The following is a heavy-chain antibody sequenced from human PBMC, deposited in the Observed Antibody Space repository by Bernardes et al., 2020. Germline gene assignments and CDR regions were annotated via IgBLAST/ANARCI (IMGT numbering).Heavy chain of an antibody. V-gene: IGHV4-34*01. Sequence: PKTLSLTSVVYGGSFSGYYCSWIRQPPGKGREWIGEINHSGSTNNNPSLKSRVTISVDTSKNQFSLKLSSVTAADTAVYYCARRWIGFWSGYSGFDPWGQGTLVTVSP. D-gene: IGHD3-3*01. CDR1: GGSFSGYY. CDR3: ARRWIGFWSGYSGFDP. CDR2: INHSGST. J-gene: IGHJ5*02.